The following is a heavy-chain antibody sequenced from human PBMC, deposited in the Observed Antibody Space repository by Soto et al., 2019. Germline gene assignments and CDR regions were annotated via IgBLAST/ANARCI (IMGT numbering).Heavy chain of an antibody. D-gene: IGHD6-13*01. CDR1: GGSISSYY. CDR3: ARPMNGIAGYFDY. CDR2: IYYSGST. V-gene: IGHV4-59*12. J-gene: IGHJ4*02. Sequence: SETLSLTCTVSGGSISSYYWSWIRQPPGKGLEWIGYIYYSGSTNYNPSLKGRFTISRDNSKNTLYLQMNSLRAEDTAVYYCARPMNGIAGYFDYWGQGTLVPVSS.